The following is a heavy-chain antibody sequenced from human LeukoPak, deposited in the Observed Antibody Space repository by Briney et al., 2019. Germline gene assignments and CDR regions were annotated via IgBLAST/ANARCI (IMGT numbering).Heavy chain of an antibody. V-gene: IGHV4-59*01. CDR2: IYYSGST. D-gene: IGHD6-13*01. CDR3: AKKMPGSIAAAVDY. CDR1: GGAISSYY. J-gene: IGHJ4*02. Sequence: SETLSLTCTVSGGAISSYYWSWIRQPPGKGLEWIGYIYYSGSTNYNPSLKSRVTISVDTSKSQYSLKLSSLTAADTAVYYCAKKMPGSIAAAVDYLGQGTLVTVSS.